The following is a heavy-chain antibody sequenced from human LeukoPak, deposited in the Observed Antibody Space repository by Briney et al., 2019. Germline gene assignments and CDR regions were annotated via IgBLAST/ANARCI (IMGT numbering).Heavy chain of an antibody. J-gene: IGHJ4*02. D-gene: IGHD3-10*01. V-gene: IGHV3-21*01. Sequence: NPGGSLRLSCAASGFTFSSYSMNWVRQAPGKGLEWVPSISSSSSYIYYADSVKGRFTISRDNAKNSLYLQMNSLRAEDTAVYCCARALGSGSYFDGYWGQGTLVTVSS. CDR1: GFTFSSYS. CDR2: ISSSSSYI. CDR3: ARALGSGSYFDGY.